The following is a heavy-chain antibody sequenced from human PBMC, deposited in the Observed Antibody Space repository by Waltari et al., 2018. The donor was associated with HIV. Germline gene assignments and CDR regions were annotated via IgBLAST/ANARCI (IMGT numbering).Heavy chain of an antibody. Sequence: EVQLVESGGGLVQPGGSLALACPAAGFPFRDHWMNWVRQAPGKGVEWVANIKPDGSDKNYVDSGKGRFTISRDNAKNSVYLQMNSLRAEDTALYYCFGSGNNAHWAQGALVTVSS. V-gene: IGHV3-7*01. D-gene: IGHD3-10*01. CDR2: IKPDGSDK. CDR1: GFPFRDHW. CDR3: FGSGNNAH. J-gene: IGHJ4*02.